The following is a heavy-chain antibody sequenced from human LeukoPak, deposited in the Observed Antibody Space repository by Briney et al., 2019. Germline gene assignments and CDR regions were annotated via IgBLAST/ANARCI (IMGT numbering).Heavy chain of an antibody. CDR3: ARPRGNVEMAAIPFDY. CDR2: ISSSSTI. Sequence: GGSLRLSCAASGFTFSSYSMNWDRQATGKGLEWVSYISSSSTIYYADSVKGRFTISRDNAKNSLYLQMNSLRAEDTAVYYCARPRGNVEMAAIPFDYWGKGTTVTVSS. D-gene: IGHD5-24*01. CDR1: GFTFSSYS. V-gene: IGHV3-48*01. J-gene: IGHJ4*03.